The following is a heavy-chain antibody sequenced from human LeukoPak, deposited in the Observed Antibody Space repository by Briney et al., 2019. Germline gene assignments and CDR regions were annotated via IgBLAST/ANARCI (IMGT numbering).Heavy chain of an antibody. J-gene: IGHJ4*02. D-gene: IGHD5-18*01. V-gene: IGHV3-48*03. Sequence: GGSLRLSCAASGFTFSSYRMHWVRQAPGKGLEWISYISTSGDTIFYADSVKGRFTTSRDNAKNSLYLQMNSLRAEDTALYYCAREGSYGYAFDCWGQGTLVTVSS. CDR2: ISTSGDTI. CDR3: AREGSYGYAFDC. CDR1: GFTFSSYR.